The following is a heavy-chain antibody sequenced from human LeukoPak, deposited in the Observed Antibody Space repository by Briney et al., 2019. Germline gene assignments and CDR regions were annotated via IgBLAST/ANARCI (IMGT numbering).Heavy chain of an antibody. V-gene: IGHV3-23*01. D-gene: IGHD5-12*01. CDR1: GFIFSSHG. J-gene: IGHJ4*02. CDR3: AQDGAWLRFDH. CDR2: ISPSGDIT. Sequence: GGSLRLSCAASGFIFSSHGMNWVRQAPGKGLEWVSGISPSGDITYYADSVKGRFVISRDNSKNTVYLQMNSLRVDDTARYYCAQDGAWLRFDHWGQGTLVTVSS.